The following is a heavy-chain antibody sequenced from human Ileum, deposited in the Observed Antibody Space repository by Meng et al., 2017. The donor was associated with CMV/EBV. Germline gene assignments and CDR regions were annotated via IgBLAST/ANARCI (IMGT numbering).Heavy chain of an antibody. V-gene: IGHV3-72*01. J-gene: IGHJ3*01. Sequence: GESLKISCAGSGFIFSDHYIDWVRQAPGKGLEWVGRAGNKASRYTTEYAASVTGRFTFSRDDSENSMYLQMNSLKSEDTAVYYCTKGYSGLDIYAFYVWGPGTMVTVSS. CDR2: AGNKASRYTT. D-gene: IGHD1-26*01. CDR3: TKGYSGLDIYAFYV. CDR1: GFIFSDHY.